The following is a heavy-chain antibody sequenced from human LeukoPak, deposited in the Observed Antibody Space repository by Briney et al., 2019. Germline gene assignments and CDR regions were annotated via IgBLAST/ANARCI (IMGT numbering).Heavy chain of an antibody. V-gene: IGHV4-39*01. CDR2: IYYSGST. Sequence: SETLSLTCTVSGVSISSSNSYWGWIRQPPGKGLEWIGSIYYSGSTYYNPSLKSRVTISVDTSKNQFSLKLSSVTAADTAVYYCARLPYGSGLRYFDLWGRGTLVTVSS. D-gene: IGHD3-10*01. CDR1: GVSISSSNSY. J-gene: IGHJ2*01. CDR3: ARLPYGSGLRYFDL.